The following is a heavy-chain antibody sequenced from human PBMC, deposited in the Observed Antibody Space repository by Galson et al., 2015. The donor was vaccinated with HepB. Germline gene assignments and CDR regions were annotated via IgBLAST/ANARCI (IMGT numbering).Heavy chain of an antibody. J-gene: IGHJ3*02. D-gene: IGHD1-1*01. CDR3: ARGWNDAPTRMDVFDI. CDR2: ISSSSSNI. V-gene: IGHV3-21*01. CDR1: GFTFSTYS. Sequence: SLRLSCAASGFTFSTYSMNWVRQAPGKGPEWVSSISSSSSNIYYADSVKGRFTISRDNAKNSLYLQMNSLRAEDTAVYYCARGWNDAPTRMDVFDIWGQGTVVTVSS.